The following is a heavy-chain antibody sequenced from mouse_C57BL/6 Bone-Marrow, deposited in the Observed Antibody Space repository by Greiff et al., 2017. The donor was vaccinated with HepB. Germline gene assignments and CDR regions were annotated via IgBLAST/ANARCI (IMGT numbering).Heavy chain of an antibody. CDR3: AKAPWYFDV. CDR1: GFTFSDYG. V-gene: IGHV5-17*01. J-gene: IGHJ1*03. Sequence: EVQRVESGGGLVKPGGSLKLSCAASGFTFSDYGMHWVRQAPEKGLEWVAYISSGSSTIYYADTVKGRFTISRDNAKNTLFLQMPSLRSEDTALYYCAKAPWYFDVWGTGTTVTVSS. CDR2: ISSGSSTI.